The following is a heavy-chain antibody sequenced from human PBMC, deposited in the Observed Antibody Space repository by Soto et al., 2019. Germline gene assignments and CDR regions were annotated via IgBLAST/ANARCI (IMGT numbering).Heavy chain of an antibody. Sequence: VQLQGSGPGLVKPSQTLSLTCTVSGASVNTGDYYWSYIRQSPGKGLEWLGYIFYSGDTYYNPSLKRRATLSLNASRNQISLTLTSVTDAHTAVYVCVGTGTTDEFWGQGTLVTVSS. J-gene: IGHJ1*01. CDR1: GASVNTGDYY. D-gene: IGHD1-7*01. CDR3: VGTGTTDEF. CDR2: IFYSGDT. V-gene: IGHV4-30-4*01.